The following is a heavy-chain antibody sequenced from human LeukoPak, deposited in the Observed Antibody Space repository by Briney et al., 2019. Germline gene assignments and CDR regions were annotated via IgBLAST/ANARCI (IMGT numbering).Heavy chain of an antibody. CDR1: GFVFSSYA. CDR3: ANAGTPLDYGDYGAVDY. CDR2: ISGSGGST. V-gene: IGHV3-23*01. D-gene: IGHD4-17*01. Sequence: GGSLRLSCAASGFVFSSYAMSWVRQAPGKGLEWVSAISGSGGSTYYADSVKGRFTISRDNSKNTLYLQMNSLRAEDTAVYYCANAGTPLDYGDYGAVDYWGQGTLVTVSS. J-gene: IGHJ4*02.